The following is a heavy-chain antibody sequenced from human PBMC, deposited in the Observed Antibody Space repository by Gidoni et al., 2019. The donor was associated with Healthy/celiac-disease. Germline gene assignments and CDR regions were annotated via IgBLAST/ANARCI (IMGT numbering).Heavy chain of an antibody. V-gene: IGHV1-46*01. Sequence: QVQLVQSGAEVKKPGASVKVSCKASGYTFTSYYMHWVRQAPGQGLEWMGIINPSGGSTSYAQKFQGRVTMTRDTSTSTVYMELSSLRSEDTAVYYCARDLGYCSGGSCYTNDYWGQGTLVTVSS. CDR3: ARDLGYCSGGSCYTNDY. CDR1: GYTFTSYY. J-gene: IGHJ4*02. D-gene: IGHD2-15*01. CDR2: INPSGGST.